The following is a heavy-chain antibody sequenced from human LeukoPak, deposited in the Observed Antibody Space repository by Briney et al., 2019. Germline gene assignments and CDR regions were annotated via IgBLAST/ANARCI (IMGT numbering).Heavy chain of an antibody. D-gene: IGHD3-3*01. CDR2: ISAYNGNT. Sequence: GASVKVSCKASGYTFTSYGISWVRQAPGQGLEWMGWISAYNGNTNYAQKLQGRVTMTTDTSTSTAYMELRSLRSDDTAVYYCARYYDFWSGMNWFDPWGQGTLVTVSS. J-gene: IGHJ5*02. CDR1: GYTFTSYG. V-gene: IGHV1-18*01. CDR3: ARYYDFWSGMNWFDP.